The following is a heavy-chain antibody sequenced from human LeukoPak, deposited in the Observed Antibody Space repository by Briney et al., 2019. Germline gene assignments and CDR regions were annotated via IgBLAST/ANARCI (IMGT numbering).Heavy chain of an antibody. CDR1: GYTFTSYD. CDR2: MNPNSGNT. Sequence: GASVKVSCKASGYTFTSYDINWVRQATGQGLEWMGWMNPNSGNTGYAQKFQGRVTMTRDMSTSTVYMELSSLRSEDTAVYYCARGHSGSYYGGWFDPWGQGTLVTVSS. J-gene: IGHJ5*02. D-gene: IGHD1-26*01. CDR3: ARGHSGSYYGGWFDP. V-gene: IGHV1-8*01.